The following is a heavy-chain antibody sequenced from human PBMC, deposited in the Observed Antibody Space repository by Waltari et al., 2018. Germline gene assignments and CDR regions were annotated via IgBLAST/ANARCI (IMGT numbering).Heavy chain of an antibody. CDR3: ARDSRGYIEPSFDY. V-gene: IGHV4-4*07. CDR1: GGSISSYY. CDR2: IYTSGST. Sequence: QVQLQESGPGLVKPSETLSITCTVSGGSISSYYWSWIRPSAGKCLEWIGRIYTSGSTNYNPSLKSRVTMSVDTSKNQFSLKLSSVTAADTAVYYCARDSRGYIEPSFDYWGQGTLVTVSA. J-gene: IGHJ4*02. D-gene: IGHD3-22*01.